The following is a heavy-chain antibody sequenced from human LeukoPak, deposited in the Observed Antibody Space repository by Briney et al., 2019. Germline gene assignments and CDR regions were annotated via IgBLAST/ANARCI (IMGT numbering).Heavy chain of an antibody. J-gene: IGHJ4*02. CDR3: ARADIVVAGGNFDY. CDR1: GGSISGSGYY. D-gene: IGHD2-2*01. Sequence: SETLSLTCTVSGGSISGSGYYWVWIRQPPGKGLEWIGEINHSGSTNYNPSLKSRVTISVDTSKNQFSLKLSSVTAADPAVYYCARADIVVAGGNFDYWGQGTLVTVSS. V-gene: IGHV4-39*07. CDR2: INHSGST.